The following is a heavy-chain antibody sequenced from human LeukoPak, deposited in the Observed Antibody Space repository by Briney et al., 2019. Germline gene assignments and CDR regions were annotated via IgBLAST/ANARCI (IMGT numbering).Heavy chain of an antibody. CDR3: AKAYGSGSYYNFWFDP. V-gene: IGHV3-23*01. CDR1: GFTVSSNY. Sequence: GGSLRLSCAASGFTVSSNYMSWVRQAPGKGLEWVSGISGSGGSTYYADSVKGRFTISRDNSKNTLYLQMNSLRAEDTAVYYCAKAYGSGSYYNFWFDPWGQGTLVTVSS. J-gene: IGHJ5*02. CDR2: ISGSGGST. D-gene: IGHD3-10*01.